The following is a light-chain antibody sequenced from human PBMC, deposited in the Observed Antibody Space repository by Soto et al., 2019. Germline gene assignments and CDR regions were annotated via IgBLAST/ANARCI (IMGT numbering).Light chain of an antibody. CDR1: QSVNTN. J-gene: IGKJ4*01. CDR3: QQHSNWPLT. Sequence: EIVMTQSPGTLSVSPGERVTLSCRASQSVNTNLAWYQQKPGQAPRLLIYDVSTRATGIPARFSGSGSGTEFTLTISSLQSEDSAVYYCQQHSNWPLTFGGGTKVELQ. CDR2: DVS. V-gene: IGKV3-15*01.